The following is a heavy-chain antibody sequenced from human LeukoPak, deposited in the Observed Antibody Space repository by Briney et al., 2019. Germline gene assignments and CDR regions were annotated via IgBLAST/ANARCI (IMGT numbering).Heavy chain of an antibody. CDR1: GFTFSSST. V-gene: IGHV1-58*02. CDR3: AAERYTDGCCWFGP. Sequence: GASVKVSCKASGFTFSSSTIQWVRQAHGQRLEWLGWIGVGSGSTAYAQNLQGRLSITTDMSTNTAYMELNSLTSEDTAVYYCAAERYTDGCCWFGPWGQGTLVTVSS. J-gene: IGHJ5*02. D-gene: IGHD1-1*01. CDR2: IGVGSGST.